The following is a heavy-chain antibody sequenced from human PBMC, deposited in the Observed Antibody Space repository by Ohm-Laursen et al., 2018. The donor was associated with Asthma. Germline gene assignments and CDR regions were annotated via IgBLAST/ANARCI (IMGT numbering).Heavy chain of an antibody. D-gene: IGHD1-26*01. Sequence: SLRLPCSASGYTFSRYSIHWVRQFPGKGLEWVASISTASTFIYYADSVRGRFTTSRDNAKNSVYLQMNSLRAEDTALYYCARIGPEWELPGREYSLHHWGEGTLVTVSS. CDR2: ISTASTFI. V-gene: IGHV3-21*01. J-gene: IGHJ1*01. CDR3: ARIGPEWELPGREYSLHH. CDR1: GYTFSRYS.